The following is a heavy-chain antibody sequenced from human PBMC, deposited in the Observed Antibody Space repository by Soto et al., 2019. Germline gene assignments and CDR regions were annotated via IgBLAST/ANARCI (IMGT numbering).Heavy chain of an antibody. CDR2: IWYDGSNK. D-gene: IGHD3-10*01. J-gene: IGHJ6*02. V-gene: IGHV3-33*01. CDR3: ASSGDTPYYGMDF. CDR1: GFTFSSYG. Sequence: VQLVESGGGVVQPGRSLRLSCAASGFTFSSYGMHWVRQAPGKGLEWVAVIWYDGSNKYYADSVKGRFTISRDNSKNTLYLQMNSLRAEDTAVYYCASSGDTPYYGMDFWGQGTTVTVSS.